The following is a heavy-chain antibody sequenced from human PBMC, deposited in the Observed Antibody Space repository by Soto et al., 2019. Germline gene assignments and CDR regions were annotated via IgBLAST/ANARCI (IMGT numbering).Heavy chain of an antibody. V-gene: IGHV3-23*01. CDR1: GFTFSSHD. CDR2: ISAGSEGA. J-gene: IGHJ4*02. Sequence: EVQLLESGGGLVQPGGALRLSCAASGFTFSSHDMSWVRQAPGKGLEWISSISAGSEGAYYADSVRGRFTISRDNSNNTLFLQMNSLRAEDSAVYYCARDLWWYLHWGQGTLVTVSS. CDR3: ARDLWWYLH. D-gene: IGHD2-15*01.